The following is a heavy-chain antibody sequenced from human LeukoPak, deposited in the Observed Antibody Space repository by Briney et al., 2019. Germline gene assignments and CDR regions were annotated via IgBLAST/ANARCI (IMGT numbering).Heavy chain of an antibody. J-gene: IGHJ4*02. Sequence: ASVKVSCKASGYTFTGYYMHWVRQAPGQGLEWMGWINPNSGGTNYALKFLGRVTMTRDTSISTAYMELSRLISDDTAVYYCARGTYDGSGYYLSGRYFDYWGQGTLVTVSS. V-gene: IGHV1-2*02. CDR1: GYTFTGYY. CDR2: INPNSGGT. D-gene: IGHD3-22*01. CDR3: ARGTYDGSGYYLSGRYFDY.